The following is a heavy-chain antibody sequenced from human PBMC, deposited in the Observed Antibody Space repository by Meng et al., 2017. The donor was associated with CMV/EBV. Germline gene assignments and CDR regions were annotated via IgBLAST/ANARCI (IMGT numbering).Heavy chain of an antibody. V-gene: IGHV3-30*02. CDR1: GFTFSSYG. CDR2: IRYDGSNK. J-gene: IGHJ4*02. Sequence: GESLKISCAASGFTFSSYGMHWVRQAPGKGLEWVAFIRYDGSNKYYADPVKGRFTISRDNSKNTLYLQMNSLRAEDTAVYYCARSIVVVPAAIKPLPDYWGQGTLVTVSS. CDR3: ARSIVVVPAAIKPLPDY. D-gene: IGHD2-2*02.